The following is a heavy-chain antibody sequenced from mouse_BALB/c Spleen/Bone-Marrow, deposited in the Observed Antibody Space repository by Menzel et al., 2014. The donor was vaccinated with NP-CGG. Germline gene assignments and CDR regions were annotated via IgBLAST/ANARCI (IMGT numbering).Heavy chain of an antibody. J-gene: IGHJ2*01. D-gene: IGHD2-4*01. CDR1: GFTIKDTY. CDR2: IDPANGNT. V-gene: IGHV14-3*02. Sequence: VQLPQPGAELVKPGASVKLSCTASGFTIKDTYMHWVSQRPDKGLEWIGRIDPANGNTKYEPKFQAKATITADTSSNPAFLQLSSLTSEDTAIYYCASYDYGYYFDYWGQGTTLTVSS. CDR3: ASYDYGYYFDY.